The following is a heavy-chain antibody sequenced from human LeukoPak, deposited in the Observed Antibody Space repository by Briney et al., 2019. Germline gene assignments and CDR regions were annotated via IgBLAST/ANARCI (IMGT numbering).Heavy chain of an antibody. CDR3: ARILGYYYGMDV. CDR1: GFSLSSSGTC. J-gene: IGHJ6*02. V-gene: IGHV2-70*11. Sequence: SGPALVKPTQTLTLTCTFSGFSLSSSGTCVSWIRQPPGKALEWLARIDWDDDKYYSTSLKTRLTISKDTSKNQVVLTMTNMDPVDTATYYCARILGYYYGMDVWGQGTTVTVPS. D-gene: IGHD3-16*01. CDR2: IDWDDDK.